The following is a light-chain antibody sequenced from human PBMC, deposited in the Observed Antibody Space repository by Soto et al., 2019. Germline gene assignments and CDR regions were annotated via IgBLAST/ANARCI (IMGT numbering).Light chain of an antibody. CDR1: QTISIF. Sequence: IHMTQSPSSLSGSFGDRVTMTCRASQTISIFLNWYQHKPGKPPTLLIYTASSLQSGVPSRFSGSGSGTDFTLTISSLQPEDFATYYCQQSYKTPLTFGGGTKVDIK. CDR2: TAS. CDR3: QQSYKTPLT. J-gene: IGKJ4*01. V-gene: IGKV1-39*01.